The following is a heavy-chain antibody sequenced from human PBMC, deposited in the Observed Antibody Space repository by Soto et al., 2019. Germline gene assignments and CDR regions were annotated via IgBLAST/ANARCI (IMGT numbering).Heavy chain of an antibody. D-gene: IGHD6-6*01. CDR2: INPSAGIT. CDR1: GYTFTTYY. Sequence: GASVKVSCKAFGYTFTTYYVHWVRQAPGQGLEWMGMINPSAGITSYAQKFQGRVTMTRDTSTTTVYMELSSLRSEDTAVYYCAREDDRDAARGFDIWGQGTMVTVSS. V-gene: IGHV1-46*01. J-gene: IGHJ3*02. CDR3: AREDDRDAARGFDI.